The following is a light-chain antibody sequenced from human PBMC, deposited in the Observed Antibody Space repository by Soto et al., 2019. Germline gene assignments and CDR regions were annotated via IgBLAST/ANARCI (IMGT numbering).Light chain of an antibody. V-gene: IGLV2-11*01. CDR1: SSDVGGYDY. CDR2: DVS. J-gene: IGLJ1*01. Sequence: QSALTQPRSVSGSPGQSVTFSCTGTSSDVGGYDYVSWYQHHPGKAPKLIIFDVSKRPSGVPDRFSGSKSGNTASLTISGLQAEDEADYHCCSYADNYFYVFGSGTKLTVL. CDR3: CSYADNYFYV.